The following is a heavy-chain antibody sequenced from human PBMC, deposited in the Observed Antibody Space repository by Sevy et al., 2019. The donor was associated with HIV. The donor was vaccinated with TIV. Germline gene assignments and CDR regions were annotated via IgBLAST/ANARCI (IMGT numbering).Heavy chain of an antibody. CDR1: GFIFMDFG. D-gene: IGHD6-6*01. J-gene: IGHJ4*02. V-gene: IGHV3-30*02. CDR3: VCNVAVRPWISFDS. CDR2: IGYDGLNK. Sequence: GGSLRLSCAASGFIFMDFGFHWVRQAPGKGLEWVAFIGYDGLNKYYSYSVKGRFTISRDNSKNTLWLQINSLRADDTGVYYCVCNVAVRPWISFDSWGRGTLVTVSS.